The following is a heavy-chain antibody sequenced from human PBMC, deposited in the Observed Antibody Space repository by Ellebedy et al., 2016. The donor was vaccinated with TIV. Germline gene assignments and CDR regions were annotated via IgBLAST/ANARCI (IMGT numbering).Heavy chain of an antibody. V-gene: IGHV3-23*01. Sequence: GESLKISXAASGFTFSNSWMCWVRQAPGKGLEWVSGISGGSIDTYYADSVKGRFTISRDNSKNTLYLQMNSLRVEDTALYYCAKGDLVVVPTAQFDYWGQGTLVTVSS. J-gene: IGHJ4*02. CDR3: AKGDLVVVPTAQFDY. D-gene: IGHD2-2*01. CDR2: ISGGSIDT. CDR1: GFTFSNSW.